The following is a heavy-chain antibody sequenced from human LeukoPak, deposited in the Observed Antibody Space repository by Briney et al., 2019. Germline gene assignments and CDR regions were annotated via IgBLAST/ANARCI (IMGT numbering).Heavy chain of an antibody. D-gene: IGHD3-22*01. Sequence: GASVKVSCKASGYTFTNYYMHGVRQAPGQGLEGMGIINPSGGRTRYAQKFQGRVTMTRDMSTSTVYMELSSLRSEDTAVYYCARDGDYDTSGYYGPWGQGTLVTVSS. CDR2: INPSGGRT. V-gene: IGHV1-46*01. CDR3: ARDGDYDTSGYYGP. J-gene: IGHJ5*02. CDR1: GYTFTNYY.